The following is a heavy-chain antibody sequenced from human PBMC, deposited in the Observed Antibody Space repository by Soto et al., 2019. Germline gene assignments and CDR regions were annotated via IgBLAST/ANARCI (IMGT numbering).Heavy chain of an antibody. Sequence: EVQMLESGGGLVQPGGSLRLSCAASGFTFSSYAMSWIRQAPGKGLEWVSIISGSGGSTYYADSVKGRFTISRDNSKNTLYLQMNSLRAEDTAVYYCASRSSGWYFDYWGQGTLVTVSS. CDR3: ASRSSGWYFDY. CDR2: ISGSGGST. CDR1: GFTFSSYA. D-gene: IGHD6-19*01. V-gene: IGHV3-23*01. J-gene: IGHJ4*02.